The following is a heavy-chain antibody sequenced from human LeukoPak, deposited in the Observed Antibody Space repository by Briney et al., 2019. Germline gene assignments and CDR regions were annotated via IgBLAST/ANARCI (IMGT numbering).Heavy chain of an antibody. CDR3: AKSSNGWVREIDY. V-gene: IGHV1-46*01. D-gene: IGHD6-19*01. CDR1: GYTFTSNY. CDR2: IYPRDGST. J-gene: IGHJ4*02. Sequence: ASVKVSCKASGYTFTSNYIHWVRQAPGQGLEWMGMIYPRDGSTSYAQKFQGRITMTRDTSTSTVYMELSSLRSEDTAVYYCAKSSNGWVREIDYWGQGTLVTVSS.